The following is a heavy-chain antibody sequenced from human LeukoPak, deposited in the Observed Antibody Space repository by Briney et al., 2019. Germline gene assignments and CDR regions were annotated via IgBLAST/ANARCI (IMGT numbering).Heavy chain of an antibody. V-gene: IGHV3-30*03. CDR2: ISYDGSNK. CDR1: GFTFSSYG. CDR3: ARELGSGYYYDSSGAAGFDP. Sequence: GRSLRLSCAASGFTFSSYGMHWVRQAPGKGLEWVAVISYDGSNKYYADSVKGRFTISRDNAKNSLYLQMNSLRAEDTAVYYCARELGSGYYYDSSGAAGFDPWGQGTLVTVSS. D-gene: IGHD3-22*01. J-gene: IGHJ5*02.